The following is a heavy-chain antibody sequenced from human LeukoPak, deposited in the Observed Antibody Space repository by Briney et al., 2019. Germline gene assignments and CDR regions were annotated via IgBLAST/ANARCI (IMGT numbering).Heavy chain of an antibody. V-gene: IGHV4-59*01. Sequence: QLQLQESGPGLVKPSETLSLTCTVSGGSISTYYWRWIRQPPGKGLEWIGYIYSSGSTNYNPSLKSRVTISVDTSKNQFSLKLSSVTTADTAVYYCARGYSYGYVDYWGQGTLVTVSS. CDR1: GGSISTYY. CDR3: ARGYSYGYVDY. CDR2: IYSSGST. J-gene: IGHJ4*02. D-gene: IGHD5-18*01.